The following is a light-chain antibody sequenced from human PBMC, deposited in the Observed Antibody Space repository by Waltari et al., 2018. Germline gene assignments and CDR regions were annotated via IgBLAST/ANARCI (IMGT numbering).Light chain of an antibody. J-gene: IGLJ2*01. CDR1: SSDVGGSNY. CDR3: CSYAGSYTFEGV. Sequence: QSALTQPRSVSGSPGQSVTIPCTGTSSDVGGSNYLSWYQQHPGKAPKLMIYDVSKRPSGVPDRFSGSKSGNTASLTISGLQAEDEADYYCCSYAGSYTFEGVFGGGTKLTVL. V-gene: IGLV2-11*01. CDR2: DVS.